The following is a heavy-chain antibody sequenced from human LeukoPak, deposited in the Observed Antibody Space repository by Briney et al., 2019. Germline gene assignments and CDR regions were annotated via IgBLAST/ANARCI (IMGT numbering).Heavy chain of an antibody. D-gene: IGHD6-13*01. CDR3: ARESGSSWYWFDP. J-gene: IGHJ5*02. CDR1: VYSFISYS. CDR2: IYPGDSDT. V-gene: IGHV5-51*01. Sequence: AGSLKISCKGSVYSFISYSIGWVRQMPAEGLEWMGIIYPGDSDTRYSPSFQGQVTISDDKSISTAYLQWSSLKASDTAMYYCARESGSSWYWFDPWGQGTLVTVSS.